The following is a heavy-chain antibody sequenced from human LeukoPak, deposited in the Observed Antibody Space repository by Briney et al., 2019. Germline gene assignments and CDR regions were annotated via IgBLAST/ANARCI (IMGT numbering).Heavy chain of an antibody. D-gene: IGHD2-2*01. CDR3: ARGYCSSTTCYHYYYYMDV. V-gene: IGHV1-8*01. CDR2: MNPNSGNT. Sequence: GASVKVSCKASGYTFTSYDINWVRQATGQGPEWMGWMNPNSGNTGYAQKFQGRVTMTRNTSISTACMELSSLRSEDTAVYYCARGYCSSTTCYHYYYYMDVWGKGTTVTVSS. J-gene: IGHJ6*03. CDR1: GYTFTSYD.